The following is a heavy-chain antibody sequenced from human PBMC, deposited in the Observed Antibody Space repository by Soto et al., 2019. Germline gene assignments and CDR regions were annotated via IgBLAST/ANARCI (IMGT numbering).Heavy chain of an antibody. J-gene: IGHJ6*02. CDR1: GGTFSSYP. CDR3: ARGERAYCGGDCYSPYGMDV. D-gene: IGHD2-21*02. CDR2: IIPIFGTA. V-gene: IGHV1-69*13. Sequence: SVKVSCKASGGTFSSYPISWVRQAPGQGLEWLGGIIPIFGTANYAQKLQGRVTITVDESSSTAYMELSSLRSEDTAVCYCARGERAYCGGDCYSPYGMDVWGQGTTVTVSS.